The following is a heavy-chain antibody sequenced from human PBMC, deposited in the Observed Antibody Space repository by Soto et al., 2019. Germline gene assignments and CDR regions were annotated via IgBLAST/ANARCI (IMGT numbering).Heavy chain of an antibody. V-gene: IGHV1-69*06. D-gene: IGHD6-13*01. J-gene: IGHJ4*02. CDR2: IIPVFGTP. CDR3: ARGGALSTSWYWGDGLDS. Sequence: QVQLEQSGSEVKKSGSSVKVSCKASGYSFSSHAITWVRQAPGQGLEWMGGIIPVFGTPSYAQKFQGRVTISAEKSTNTACLELRSLRSEDTSVDHCARGGALSTSWYWGDGLDSWGQGTQVTVSS. CDR1: GYSFSSHA.